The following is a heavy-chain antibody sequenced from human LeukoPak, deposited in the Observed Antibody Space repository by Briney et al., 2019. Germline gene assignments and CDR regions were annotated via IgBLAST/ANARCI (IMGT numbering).Heavy chain of an antibody. CDR3: TTEGYCSGGDCYSYDN. D-gene: IGHD2-15*01. Sequence: PGGSLRLSCAASGFTFSSAWLSWVRQGPGKGLEWVARIKSKTDGGTTDYAAPVKGRFTISRDDPKSKLYLQMNSLKTEDTAVYYCTTEGYCSGGDCYSYDNWGQGTLVTVSS. CDR2: IKSKTDGGTT. CDR1: GFTFSSAW. J-gene: IGHJ4*02. V-gene: IGHV3-15*01.